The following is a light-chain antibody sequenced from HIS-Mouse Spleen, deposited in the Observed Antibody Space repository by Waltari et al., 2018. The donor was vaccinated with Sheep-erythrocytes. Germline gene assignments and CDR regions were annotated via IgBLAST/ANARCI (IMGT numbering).Light chain of an antibody. Sequence: QLVLTQSPSASASLGASVTPTCPLSSGHSSYALAWHQQQPEKGPRYLMKLNSDGSHSKGDGIPDRFSGSSSGAERYLTISSLQSEDEADYYCQTWGTGIHVVFGGGTKLTVL. CDR3: QTWGTGIHVV. V-gene: IGLV4-69*01. CDR2: LNSDGSH. CDR1: SGHSSYA. J-gene: IGLJ2*01.